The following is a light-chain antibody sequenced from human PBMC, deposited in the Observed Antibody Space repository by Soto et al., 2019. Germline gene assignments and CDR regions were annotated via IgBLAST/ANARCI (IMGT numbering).Light chain of an antibody. CDR1: SSNIGAGYD. J-gene: IGLJ7*01. CDR3: QSYDSSLNRV. V-gene: IGLV1-40*01. CDR2: ANN. Sequence: QSVLTQPPSVSGAPGQRVTISCTGRSSNIGAGYDVHWYQQLPGAAPKLLIYANNNRPSGVPDRFSGSKSGTSASLAITGLQAEDEADYYCQSYDSSLNRVFGGGTQLTVL.